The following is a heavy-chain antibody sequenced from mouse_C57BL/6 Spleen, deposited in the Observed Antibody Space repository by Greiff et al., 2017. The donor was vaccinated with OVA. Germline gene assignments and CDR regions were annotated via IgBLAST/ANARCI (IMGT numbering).Heavy chain of an antibody. Sequence: QVQLQQSGAELARPGASVKLSCKASGYTFTSYGISWVKQSTGQGLEWIGEIYPRSGNTYYNEKFKGKATLTADQSSSTAYMELRSLTYEDSVVYLCATYYYPDYAMDYWGQGTSVTVSS. V-gene: IGHV1-81*01. CDR3: ATYYYPDYAMDY. CDR2: IYPRSGNT. J-gene: IGHJ4*01. CDR1: GYTFTSYG. D-gene: IGHD1-1*01.